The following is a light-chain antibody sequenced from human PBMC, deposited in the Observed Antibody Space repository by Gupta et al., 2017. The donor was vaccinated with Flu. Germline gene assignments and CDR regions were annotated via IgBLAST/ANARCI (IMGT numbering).Light chain of an antibody. Sequence: SYELTQPPSVSVAPGQTARMTWGGNNIGSKSVHWYQQKPGQAPVVVVYDDSDRPSGIPERFSGSHSGNTATLTINRVDAGDEADYYCQVWDGGRDDSGLFGGGTKLTVL. CDR3: QVWDGGRDDSGL. CDR1: NIGSKS. V-gene: IGLV3-21*02. J-gene: IGLJ2*01. CDR2: DDS.